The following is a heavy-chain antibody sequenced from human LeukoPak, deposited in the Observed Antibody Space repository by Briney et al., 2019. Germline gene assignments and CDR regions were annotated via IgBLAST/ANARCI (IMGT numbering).Heavy chain of an antibody. J-gene: IGHJ4*02. CDR1: VGTISSYY. CDR2: IYYSGST. D-gene: IGHD2-15*01. Sequence: SETLSLTCTVAVGTISSYYWSWIRQPPGKGLEWIGYIYYSGSTNYNPSLKSRVTISVDTSKNQFSLKLSSVTAADTAVYDCARLGVRSSPPFDYWGQGTLVTVSS. CDR3: ARLGVRSSPPFDY. V-gene: IGHV4-59*08.